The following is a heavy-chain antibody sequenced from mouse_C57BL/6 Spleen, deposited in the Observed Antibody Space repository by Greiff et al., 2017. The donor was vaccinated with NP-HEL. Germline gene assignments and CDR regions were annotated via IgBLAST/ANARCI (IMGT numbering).Heavy chain of an antibody. CDR3: ARDGSSSWFAY. Sequence: VQLQQSDAELVKPGASVKISCKVSGYTFTDHTIHWMKQSPEQGLEWIGYIYPRDGSTKYNEKFKGKATLTADKPYRTAYMQINILTSEYSAVYFCARDGSSSWFAYGGQGTVVTVSA. CDR2: IYPRDGST. V-gene: IGHV1-78*01. D-gene: IGHD1-1*01. CDR1: GYTFTDHT. J-gene: IGHJ3*01.